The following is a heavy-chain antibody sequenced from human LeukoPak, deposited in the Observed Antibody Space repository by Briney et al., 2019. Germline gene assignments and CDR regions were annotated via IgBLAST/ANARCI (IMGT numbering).Heavy chain of an antibody. Sequence: PGGSLRLSCVASGFTFSNYAMTWVRQTPGKGLEWVSTISGRDISTYYPDSVKGRFTISRDNSKNTLYLRMNNVRAEDTAIYYCARVAIDGNCYQSDYWGQGTLVTVSS. CDR3: ARVAIDGNCYQSDY. V-gene: IGHV3-23*01. CDR1: GFTFSNYA. J-gene: IGHJ4*02. D-gene: IGHD2-15*01. CDR2: ISGRDIST.